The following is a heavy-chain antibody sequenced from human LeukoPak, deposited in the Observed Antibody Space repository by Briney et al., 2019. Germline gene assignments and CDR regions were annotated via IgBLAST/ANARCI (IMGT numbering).Heavy chain of an antibody. D-gene: IGHD1-1*01. Sequence: SQTLSLTCAIPGDSVSSNSAAWNWIRQSPSRGLEWLGRTYYRSKWYNDYAVSVKSRITINPDTSKNQFSLQLNSVTPEDTAVYYCARDHNWNDSYYYYGMDVWGQGTTVTVSS. CDR2: TYYRSKWYN. V-gene: IGHV6-1*01. J-gene: IGHJ6*02. CDR3: ARDHNWNDSYYYYGMDV. CDR1: GDSVSSNSAA.